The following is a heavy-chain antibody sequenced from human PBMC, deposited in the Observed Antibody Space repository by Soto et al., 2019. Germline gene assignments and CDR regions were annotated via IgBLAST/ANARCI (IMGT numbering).Heavy chain of an antibody. CDR3: SRVPPSKYSNSPFDP. J-gene: IGHJ5*02. CDR1: GFTFGDYA. V-gene: IGHV3-49*03. D-gene: IGHD5-12*01. Sequence: EVQLVESGGGLVQPGRSLRLSCTGSGFTFGDYAMSWFRQAPGKGLEWVGFITSKRYGGTTEYAASVKGRFTISRDDSKSIAYLQMNSLKTEDTAVYFCSRVPPSKYSNSPFDPWGQGTLVIVSS. CDR2: ITSKRYGGTT.